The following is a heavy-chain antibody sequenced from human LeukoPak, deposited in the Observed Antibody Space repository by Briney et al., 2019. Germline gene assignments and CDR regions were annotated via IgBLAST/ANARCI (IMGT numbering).Heavy chain of an antibody. J-gene: IGHJ3*02. CDR3: AKDFSRGSPGAFDI. D-gene: IGHD1-26*01. CDR1: GFTFDDYA. CDR2: ISWNSGSI. Sequence: GGSLRLSRAASGFTFDDYAMHWVRQAPGKGLEWVSGISWNSGSIGYADSVKGRFTISRDNAKNSLYLQMNSLRAEDTALYYCAKDFSRGSPGAFDIWGQGTMVTVSS. V-gene: IGHV3-9*01.